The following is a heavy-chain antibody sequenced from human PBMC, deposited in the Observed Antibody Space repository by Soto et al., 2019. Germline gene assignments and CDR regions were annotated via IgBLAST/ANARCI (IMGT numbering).Heavy chain of an antibody. Sequence: QVQLVQSGAEVKQPGASVKVSSTASGYTFTRYDINWVRQATGQGLEWMGWMNPNSGNTGYAQKFQGRVTMTRNTYISTAYMELSSLSSEGTAVYYCAREYSSGWSKDWGQGTLVTVSS. V-gene: IGHV1-8*01. CDR1: GYTFTRYD. CDR3: AREYSSGWSKD. J-gene: IGHJ4*02. CDR2: MNPNSGNT. D-gene: IGHD6-19*01.